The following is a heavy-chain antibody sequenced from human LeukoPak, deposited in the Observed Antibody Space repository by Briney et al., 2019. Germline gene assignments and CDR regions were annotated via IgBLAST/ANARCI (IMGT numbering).Heavy chain of an antibody. CDR2: IYYSGNT. CDR3: ASSSSWIWFDP. J-gene: IGHJ5*02. V-gene: IGHV4-39*07. D-gene: IGHD6-13*01. CDR1: GDSISTSNSY. Sequence: SETLSLTCTVSGDSISTSNSYWGWIRQPPGKGLEWIGSIYYSGNTYYNASLKSRVTISVDTSKNQFSLKLSSVTAADTAMYYCASSSSWIWFDPWGQGTLVTVSS.